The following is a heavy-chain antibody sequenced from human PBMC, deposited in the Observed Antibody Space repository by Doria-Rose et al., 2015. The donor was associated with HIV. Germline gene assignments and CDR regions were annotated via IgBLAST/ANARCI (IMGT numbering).Heavy chain of an antibody. V-gene: IGHV4-4*09. CDR1: GGSISSYY. Sequence: VKPAETLSLTCTVSGGSISSYYWNWIRQPPGKGLEWIGYIYSSGSTHYNSSLKSRVTISIDTSENQFSLKLSSVTAADTAVYYCARFRPSRGIYYSLDVWGKGTTVTVSS. D-gene: IGHD3-10*01. CDR3: ARFRPSRGIYYSLDV. CDR2: IYSSGST. J-gene: IGHJ6*03.